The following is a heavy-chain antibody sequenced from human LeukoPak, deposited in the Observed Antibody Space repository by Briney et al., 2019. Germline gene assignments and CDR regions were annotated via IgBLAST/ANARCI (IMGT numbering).Heavy chain of an antibody. J-gene: IGHJ4*02. CDR2: ISSSSYI. CDR3: ARYSGTYRDY. Sequence: GGSLRLSCAASGFTFSSYSMNWVRQAPGKGLEWVSSISSSSYIYYADSVKGRFTISRDNAKNSLYLRMDSLRAEDTAVYYCARYSGTYRDYWGQGTLVTVSS. CDR1: GFTFSSYS. V-gene: IGHV3-21*01. D-gene: IGHD1-26*01.